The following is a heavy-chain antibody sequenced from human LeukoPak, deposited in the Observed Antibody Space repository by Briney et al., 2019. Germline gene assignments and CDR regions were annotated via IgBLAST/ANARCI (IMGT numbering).Heavy chain of an antibody. Sequence: ASVKVSCKASGYTFTSYGISWVRQAPGQGLEWMGWISAYNGNTNYAQKLQGRVTMTTDTSTSTAYMELSSLRSEDTAVYYCAADKYYYDSSGYYYPNWFDPWGQGTLVTVSS. CDR2: ISAYNGNT. V-gene: IGHV1-18*01. D-gene: IGHD3-22*01. CDR3: AADKYYYDSSGYYYPNWFDP. J-gene: IGHJ5*02. CDR1: GYTFTSYG.